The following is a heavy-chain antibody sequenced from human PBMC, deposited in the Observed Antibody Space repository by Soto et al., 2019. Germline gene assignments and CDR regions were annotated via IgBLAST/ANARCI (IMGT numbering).Heavy chain of an antibody. CDR3: AKDADTDCTNGVCPEFDS. J-gene: IGHJ4*02. CDR1: RFTFSNYA. CDR2: ISGSGGTT. V-gene: IGHV3-23*01. Sequence: GGSLRLSCAASRFTFSNYAMSWVRQAPVKGLEWVSTISGSGGTTYYADSVKGRFTISRDNSKNTVYLQMNSLRAEDTAVYYCAKDADTDCTNGVCPEFDSWGQGTLVTVSS. D-gene: IGHD2-8*01.